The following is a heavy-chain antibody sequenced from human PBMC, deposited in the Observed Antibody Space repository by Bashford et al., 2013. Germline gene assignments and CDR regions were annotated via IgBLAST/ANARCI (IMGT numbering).Heavy chain of an antibody. J-gene: IGHJ3*02. D-gene: IGHD4-23*01. CDR3: ARSGNDYGGSDAFDI. Sequence: WVRQAPGQGPEWMGWISTYNGNTEYAQKLQGRVTMTTDTSTSTAYMELRSLRSDDTAVYYCARSGNDYGGSDAFDIWGQGTMVTVSS. CDR2: ISTYNGNT. V-gene: IGHV1-18*01.